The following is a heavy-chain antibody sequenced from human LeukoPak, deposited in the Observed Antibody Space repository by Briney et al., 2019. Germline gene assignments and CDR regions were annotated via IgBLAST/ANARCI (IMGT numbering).Heavy chain of an antibody. J-gene: IGHJ4*02. V-gene: IGHV3-21*01. D-gene: IGHD3-22*01. CDR1: GFTFSSYS. CDR2: ISSSSSYI. CDR3: ARGFSTYYYDSSGYQDY. Sequence: GGSLRLSCAAPGFTFSSYSMNWVRQAPGKGLEWVSSISSSSSYIYYADSVKGRFTISRDNAKNSLYLQMNSLRAEDTAVYYCARGFSTYYYDSSGYQDYWGQGTLVTVSS.